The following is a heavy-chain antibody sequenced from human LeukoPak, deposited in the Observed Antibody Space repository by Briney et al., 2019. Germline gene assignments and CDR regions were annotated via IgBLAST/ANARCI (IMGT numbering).Heavy chain of an antibody. J-gene: IGHJ4*02. V-gene: IGHV4-34*01. D-gene: IGHD5-12*01. CDR3: ARVYGLRLELDY. CDR1: GGSFSGYY. CDR2: INHSGST. Sequence: PSETLSLTCAVYGGSFSGYYWSWIRQPPGKGLEWIGEINHSGSTNYNPSLKSRVTISVDTSKNQFSLKLSSVTAADTAVYYCARVYGLRLELDYWGQGTLVTVSS.